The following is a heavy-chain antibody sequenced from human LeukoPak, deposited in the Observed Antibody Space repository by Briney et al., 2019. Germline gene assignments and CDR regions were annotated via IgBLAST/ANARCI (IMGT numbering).Heavy chain of an antibody. CDR3: ANTKRFDY. V-gene: IGHV3-74*01. Sequence: GSLRLSCAASGFTFSAYWMHWVRQVPGKGLVWVSRINNDGTATFFADSVKGRFTISRDNSKNTLYLQMNSLRAEDTAVYYCANTKRFDYWGQGTLVTVSS. J-gene: IGHJ4*02. CDR1: GFTFSAYW. D-gene: IGHD2-8*01. CDR2: INNDGTAT.